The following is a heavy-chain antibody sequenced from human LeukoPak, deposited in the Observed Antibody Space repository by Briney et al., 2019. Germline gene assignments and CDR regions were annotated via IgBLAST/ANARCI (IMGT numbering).Heavy chain of an antibody. CDR1: GGSFSGYY. V-gene: IGHV4-34*01. D-gene: IGHD2-2*01. Sequence: PSETLSLTCAVYGGSFSGYYWSWIRQPPGKGLEWIGEINHSGSTNYNPSLKSRVTISVDTSKNQFSLKLSSVTAADTAVYYCARSFPGCSSTSCPREYYYYYYGMDVWGQGTTVTVSS. CDR2: INHSGST. CDR3: ARSFPGCSSTSCPREYYYYYYGMDV. J-gene: IGHJ6*02.